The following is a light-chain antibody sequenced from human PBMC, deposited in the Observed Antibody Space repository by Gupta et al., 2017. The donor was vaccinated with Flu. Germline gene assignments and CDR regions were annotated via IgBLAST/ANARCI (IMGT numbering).Light chain of an antibody. V-gene: IGLV1-47*01. Sequence: KVTISCSGSNSNIGSKYVYWYQQLPGTAPKLLIYRNNRRPSGVPDRFSGSKSGTSASLAISGLRAEDEADYYCAAWDDSLSGWVFGGGTKLTVL. CDR1: NSNIGSKY. CDR2: RNN. J-gene: IGLJ3*02. CDR3: AAWDDSLSGWV.